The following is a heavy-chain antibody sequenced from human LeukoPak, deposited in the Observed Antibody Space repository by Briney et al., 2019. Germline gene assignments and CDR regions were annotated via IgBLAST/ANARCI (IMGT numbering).Heavy chain of an antibody. D-gene: IGHD2-2*01. V-gene: IGHV3-30*04. Sequence: GRSLRLSCAASGFTFSSYAMHWVRQAPGKGLEWVAIISYDGSNKYYADSVKGRFTISRDNSKNTLYLQMNSLRAEDTAVYYCARGYSSSPWLAFDLWGQGTMVTVSS. CDR2: ISYDGSNK. CDR1: GFTFSSYA. J-gene: IGHJ3*01. CDR3: ARGYSSSPWLAFDL.